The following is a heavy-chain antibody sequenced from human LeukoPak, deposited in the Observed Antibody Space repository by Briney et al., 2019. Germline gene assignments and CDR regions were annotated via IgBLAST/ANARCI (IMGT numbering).Heavy chain of an antibody. D-gene: IGHD3-3*01. CDR2: IYHSGST. V-gene: IGHV4-38-2*01. CDR3: ARHSTWSDPGA. J-gene: IGHJ5*02. CDR1: GYSISSGYY. Sequence: SETLSLTCAVSGYSISSGYYCGWIRQPPGKGLEWIGSIYHSGSTYYNPSLKSRVTISVDTSKNQFSLKLSSVTAADTAVYYWARHSTWSDPGAWGQGTLVTVSS.